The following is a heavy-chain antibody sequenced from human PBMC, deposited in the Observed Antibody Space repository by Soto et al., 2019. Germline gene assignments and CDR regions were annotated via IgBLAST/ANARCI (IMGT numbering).Heavy chain of an antibody. V-gene: IGHV4-30-4*01. J-gene: IGHJ5*02. Sequence: SETLSLTCTVSSGSISSGDYCWHWIRQSPGRGLEWIAYIYYSGITYYNPSLKSRVTISVDTSKKQISLKLNSVTAADTAVYYCARGGSVGNWFDPWGQGTLDTDS. CDR3: ARGGSVGNWFDP. D-gene: IGHD2-15*01. CDR2: IYYSGIT. CDR1: SGSISSGDYC.